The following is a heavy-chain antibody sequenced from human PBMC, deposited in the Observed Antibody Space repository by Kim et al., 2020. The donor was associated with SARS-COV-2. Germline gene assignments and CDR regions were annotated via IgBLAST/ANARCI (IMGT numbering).Heavy chain of an antibody. V-gene: IGHV3-30-3*01. Sequence: GGSLRLSCAASGFTFRSYAINWVRQAPGKGPEWVSAITNNSTNKYYADSVKGRFTISRDNSKNTLYLQMNSLRVDDTALYYCATALAQRLASRY. CDR2: ITNNSTNK. CDR3: ATALAQRLASRY. D-gene: IGHD6-25*01. J-gene: IGHJ4*03. CDR1: GFTFRSYA.